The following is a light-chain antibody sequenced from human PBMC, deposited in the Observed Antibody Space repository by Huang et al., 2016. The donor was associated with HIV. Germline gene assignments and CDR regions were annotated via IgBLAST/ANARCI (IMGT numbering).Light chain of an antibody. Sequence: IRMTQSPSSLSASTGDRVTITCRANQDINNFLAWYQQRPGSVPKLLIYAASPLQSVVPSGFSGNGSGTDFTLTIGCLHSEDVATYYCQQYDIHPLTFGPGTRVDIK. J-gene: IGKJ3*01. CDR1: QDINNF. CDR2: AAS. V-gene: IGKV1-8*01. CDR3: QQYDIHPLT.